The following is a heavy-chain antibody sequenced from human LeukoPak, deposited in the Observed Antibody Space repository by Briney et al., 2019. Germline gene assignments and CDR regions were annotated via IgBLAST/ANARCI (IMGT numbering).Heavy chain of an antibody. D-gene: IGHD1-26*01. V-gene: IGHV4-34*01. CDR1: GGSFSGYY. J-gene: IGHJ5*02. Sequence: PSETLSLTCAVYGGSFSGYYWSWIRQPPGKGLEWIGEINHSGSTNYNPSLKSRVTISVDTSKNQFSLKLSSVTAADTAVYYCAREPGLWFDPWAREPWSPSPQ. CDR3: AREPGLWFDP. CDR2: INHSGST.